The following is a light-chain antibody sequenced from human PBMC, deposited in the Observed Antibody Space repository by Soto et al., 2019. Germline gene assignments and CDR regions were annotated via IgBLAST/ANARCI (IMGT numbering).Light chain of an antibody. CDR2: EAS. CDR1: QGIRHY. CDR3: QHFDSAPQK. J-gene: IGKJ1*01. V-gene: IGKV1-27*01. Sequence: TQAPSSLSASVGDRVTITCRASQGIRHYLAWYQQKPGKVPRLLIYEASNLQSGVPSRFRGGGSGTEFTLTISSLQPEDAATYYCQHFDSAPQKFGQGTKVDIK.